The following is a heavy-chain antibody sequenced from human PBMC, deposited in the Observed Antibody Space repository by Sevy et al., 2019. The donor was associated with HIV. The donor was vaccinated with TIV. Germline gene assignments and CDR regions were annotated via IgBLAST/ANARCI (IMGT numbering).Heavy chain of an antibody. V-gene: IGHV1-69*13. CDR2: IIPIFGTA. CDR3: ARDSIAARPRWFDP. CDR1: GGTFSSYA. J-gene: IGHJ5*02. Sequence: ASVKVSCKASGGTFSSYAISWVRQAPGQGLEWMGGIIPIFGTANYAQKFQGRVTITADESTSTAYMGLSSLRSEDTAVYYCARDSIAARPRWFDPWGQGTLVTVSS. D-gene: IGHD6-6*01.